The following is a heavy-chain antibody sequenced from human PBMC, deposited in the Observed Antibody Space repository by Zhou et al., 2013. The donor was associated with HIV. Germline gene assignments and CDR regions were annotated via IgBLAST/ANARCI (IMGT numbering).Heavy chain of an antibody. D-gene: IGHD3-3*01. J-gene: IGHJ6*03. CDR2: IIPVIGAA. CDR1: GDPFSRYG. V-gene: IGHV1-69*05. Sequence: QVQLLQSGAEVKKPGSSVKVPCKAAGDPFSRYGINWVRQAPGQGLEWVGRIIPVIGAAQHAQKFQGRVTITTDESTSTAYMELSSLRSEDTAVYYCAIGLRFLEWLSSNYYYYYMDVWGKGTTVTVSS. CDR3: AIGLRFLEWLSSNYYYYYMDV.